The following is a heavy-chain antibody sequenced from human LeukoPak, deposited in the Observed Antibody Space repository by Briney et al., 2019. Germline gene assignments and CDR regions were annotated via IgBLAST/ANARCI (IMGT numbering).Heavy chain of an antibody. CDR2: IYYSGST. J-gene: IGHJ1*01. V-gene: IGHV4-59*08. CDR1: GGSISSYY. CDR3: ATHGCSSGGCPFQH. Sequence: SETLSLTCTVSGGSISSYYWSWIRQPPGKGPEWIGYIYYSGSTNYNASLKSRVTISVDTSKNQFSLKLNSVTAADTAVYYCATHGCSSGGCPFQHWGQGTQVTVSS. D-gene: IGHD2-15*01.